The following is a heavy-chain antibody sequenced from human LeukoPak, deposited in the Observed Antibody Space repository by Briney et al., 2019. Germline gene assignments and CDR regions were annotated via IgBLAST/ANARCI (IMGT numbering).Heavy chain of an antibody. CDR1: GFTFTNYW. D-gene: IGHD5-18*01. V-gene: IGHV3-7*01. CDR2: IYLDGSRA. CDR3: ARDLSGVAGYTYGRGIDY. J-gene: IGHJ4*02. Sequence: GGSLRLSCAVSGFTFTNYWMSWARQSPGKGLEWVANIYLDGSRAYYVDSVKGRFTISRDNAKNSLFLQMNSLSAEDTAVYYCARDLSGVAGYTYGRGIDYWGQGTLVTVSS.